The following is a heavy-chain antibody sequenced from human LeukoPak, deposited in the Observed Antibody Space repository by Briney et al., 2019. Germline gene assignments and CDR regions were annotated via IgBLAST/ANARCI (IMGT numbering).Heavy chain of an antibody. V-gene: IGHV3-7*01. CDR3: AIDPYDSSGRDFDY. D-gene: IGHD3-22*01. CDR1: GFTFSSYW. Sequence: GGSLRLSCAASGFTFSSYWMSWVRRAPGKGLEWVANIKQDGSQKYYVDSVKGRFTISRDNSKNTLYLQMNSLRAEDTAVYYCAIDPYDSSGRDFDYWGQGTLVTVSS. J-gene: IGHJ4*02. CDR2: IKQDGSQK.